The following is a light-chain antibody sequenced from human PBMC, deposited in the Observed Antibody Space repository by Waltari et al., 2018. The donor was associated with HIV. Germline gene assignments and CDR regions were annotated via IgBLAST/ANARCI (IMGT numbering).Light chain of an antibody. CDR2: DTS. Sequence: QAVVPQEPSLTVSPGRTVTLNCGSSTDAFTSGPSPYWFQQRPGQAPRPLIHDTSNKHSWTPARFSGSLLGGKAALTLSGAQPEDEAEYYCLLSYGGPRVFGGGTKLTVL. J-gene: IGLJ2*01. CDR1: TDAFTSGPS. CDR3: LLSYGGPRV. V-gene: IGLV7-46*01.